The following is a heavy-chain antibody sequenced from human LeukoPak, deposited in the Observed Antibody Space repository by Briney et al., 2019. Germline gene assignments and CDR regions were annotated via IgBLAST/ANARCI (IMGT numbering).Heavy chain of an antibody. CDR3: ARGPGSPDSSKHPKGKYYYYYYYMDV. CDR1: GYTFTSYG. Sequence: ASVKVSCRASGYTFTSYGISWVRQAPGQGLEWMGWISAYNGNTNYAQKLQGRVTMATDTSTSTAYMELRSLRSDDTAVYYCARGPGSPDSSKHPKGKYYYYYYYMDVWGKGTTVTISS. V-gene: IGHV1-18*01. D-gene: IGHD6-13*01. CDR2: ISAYNGNT. J-gene: IGHJ6*03.